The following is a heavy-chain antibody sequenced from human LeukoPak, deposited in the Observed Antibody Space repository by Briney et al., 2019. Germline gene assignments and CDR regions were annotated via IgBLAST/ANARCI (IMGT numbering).Heavy chain of an antibody. CDR1: GYTFTSYS. Sequence: ASVKVSCKASGYTFTSYSISWVRQAPGQGPEWMGWISAYNGNTNYAQKLQGRVTMTTDTSTSTAYMELRSLRSDDTAVYYCARGGEYCTNGVCQSDDYWGQGTLVTVSS. CDR2: ISAYNGNT. D-gene: IGHD2-8*01. V-gene: IGHV1-18*01. CDR3: ARGGEYCTNGVCQSDDY. J-gene: IGHJ4*02.